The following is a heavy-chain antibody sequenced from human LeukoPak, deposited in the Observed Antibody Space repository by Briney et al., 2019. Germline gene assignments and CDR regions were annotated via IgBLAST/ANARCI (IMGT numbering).Heavy chain of an antibody. CDR1: GASISNSFYY. CDR3: ARIGEVATKAYYYYMDV. V-gene: IGHV4-39*01. Sequence: SETLSLSCTVSGASISNSFYYWGWIRQPPGKGLEWIGSINYSGSTYYNPSLKSRVTMSLDTSKNQFSLKLSSVTAADTAVYYCARIGEVATKAYYYYMDVWGKGTTVTISS. J-gene: IGHJ6*03. D-gene: IGHD5-12*01. CDR2: INYSGST.